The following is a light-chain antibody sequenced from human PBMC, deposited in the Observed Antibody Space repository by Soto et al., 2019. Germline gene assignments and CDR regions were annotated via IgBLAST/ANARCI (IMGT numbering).Light chain of an antibody. CDR2: DAS. CDR1: QSISSN. J-gene: IGKJ1*01. CDR3: QQYNNWPPWT. Sequence: ERVMTQSPATVSVSPGERATLSCRASQSISSNLAWYQQKAGQAPRLLIYDASTRATGIPARFSGSGSGTELTLTISSLQSEDSAVYYCQQYNNWPPWTFGQGTKVEIK. V-gene: IGKV3-15*01.